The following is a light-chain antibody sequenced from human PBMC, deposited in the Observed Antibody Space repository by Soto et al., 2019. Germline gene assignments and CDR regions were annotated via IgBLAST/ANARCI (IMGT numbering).Light chain of an antibody. CDR3: KLYQNWPPQHA. J-gene: IGKJ2*01. CDR1: QTIASN. V-gene: IGKV3-15*01. CDR2: GAS. Sequence: EIVMTQSPASLSVSPGDGATLSCRASQTIASNLAWYQQKPGQGPRLLIHGASTRAAGVPARFSGSGSGTDFALTISSLQSEDFAVAYCKLYQNWPPQHAFGQGTKLQIK.